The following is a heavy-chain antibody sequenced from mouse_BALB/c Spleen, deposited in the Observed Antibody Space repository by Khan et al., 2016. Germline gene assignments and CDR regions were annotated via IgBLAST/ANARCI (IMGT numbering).Heavy chain of an antibody. Sequence: EVQLQESGPGLVKSSQSLSLTCTVTGYSITSDYAWNWIRQFPGNKLEWMGYIRYSGDTSYNPSLKSRISLSRDTSKNQFFLQLNSVTTEDTATYYCAGYPWFAYWGQGTLVTVSA. CDR3: AGYPWFAY. CDR2: IRYSGDT. V-gene: IGHV3-2*02. CDR1: GYSITSDYA. J-gene: IGHJ3*01. D-gene: IGHD2-2*01.